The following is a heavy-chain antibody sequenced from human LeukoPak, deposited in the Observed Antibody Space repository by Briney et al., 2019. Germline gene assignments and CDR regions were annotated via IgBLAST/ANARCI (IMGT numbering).Heavy chain of an antibody. D-gene: IGHD6-19*01. Sequence: TLSLTCTVSGGSISSSSYYWGWIRQPPGKGLEWLALLYWDEDKRYSPSLKSRLTITKDTSKNQVVLTMTNMDPVDTATYYCAHRPADSSGRYRFDYWGQGTLVTVSS. V-gene: IGHV2-5*02. J-gene: IGHJ4*02. CDR1: GGSISSSSYY. CDR3: AHRPADSSGRYRFDY. CDR2: LYWDEDK.